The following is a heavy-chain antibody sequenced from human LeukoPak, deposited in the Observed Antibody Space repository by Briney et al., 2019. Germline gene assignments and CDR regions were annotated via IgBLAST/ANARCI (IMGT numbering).Heavy chain of an antibody. V-gene: IGHV3-21*01. Sequence: KPGGSLRLSCVASGFTFSSYSMNWVRQAPGKGLEWVSYISSSSSYVYYADSVQGRFTISRDNAKNSLYLQMNSLRAEDTAVYYCARDNIADYWGQGTLVTVSS. J-gene: IGHJ4*02. D-gene: IGHD6-13*01. CDR3: ARDNIADY. CDR1: GFTFSSYS. CDR2: ISSSSSYV.